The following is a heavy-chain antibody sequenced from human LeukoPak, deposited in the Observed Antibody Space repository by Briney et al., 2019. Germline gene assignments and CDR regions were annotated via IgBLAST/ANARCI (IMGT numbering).Heavy chain of an antibody. CDR1: GFTVSSNY. CDR2: IYSGGST. D-gene: IGHD1-14*01. J-gene: IGHJ4*02. V-gene: IGHV3-53*01. Sequence: GGSLRLSCAASGFTVSSNYMSWVRQAPGKGLEWVSVIYSGGSTYYADSVKGRFTISRDNSKNTLYLQMNSLRAEDTAVYYCARDEGGPWYWFDYWGQGTLVTVSS. CDR3: ARDEGGPWYWFDY.